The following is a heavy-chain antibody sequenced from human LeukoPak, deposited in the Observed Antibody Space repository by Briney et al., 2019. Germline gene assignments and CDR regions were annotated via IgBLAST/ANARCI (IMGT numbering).Heavy chain of an antibody. CDR1: GGSISSYY. CDR2: IYYSGST. Sequence: SETLSLTCTVSGGSISSYYWSWIRQPPGKGLEWIGYIYYSGSTNYNPSLKSRVTISVDTSKNQFPLKLSSVTAADTAVYYCARDLNWASDAFDIWGQGTMVTVSS. D-gene: IGHD7-27*01. J-gene: IGHJ3*02. V-gene: IGHV4-59*12. CDR3: ARDLNWASDAFDI.